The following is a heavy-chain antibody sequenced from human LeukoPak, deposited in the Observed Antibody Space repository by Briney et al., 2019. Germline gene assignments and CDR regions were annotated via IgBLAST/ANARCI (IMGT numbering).Heavy chain of an antibody. V-gene: IGHV1-2*02. J-gene: IGHJ5*02. D-gene: IGHD3-10*01. CDR3: ARILVRGGNWFDP. CDR1: GYTFIGYY. CDR2: INPNSGVT. Sequence: GASVKISCKASGYTFIGYYMHWVRQAPGQGLEWMGWINPNSGVTNFAQRFQGRVTVTRDTSISTVYMELSGLRSDDTAIYYCARILVRGGNWFDPWGQGTLVTVSS.